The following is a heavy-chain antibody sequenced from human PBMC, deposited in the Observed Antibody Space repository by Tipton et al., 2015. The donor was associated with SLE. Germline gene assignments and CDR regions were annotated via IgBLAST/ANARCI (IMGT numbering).Heavy chain of an antibody. CDR3: ARGPYYYMDV. J-gene: IGHJ6*03. CDR2: MYYSGST. Sequence: TLSLTCTVSNGSISSSPYYWGWIRQSPGKGLEWVGSMYYSGSTYYNPSLKSRVTMSVDTSRNQCSLNLTFVTAADTAVYYCARGPYYYMDVWGKGTTVSVSS. CDR1: NGSISSSPYY. V-gene: IGHV4-39*07.